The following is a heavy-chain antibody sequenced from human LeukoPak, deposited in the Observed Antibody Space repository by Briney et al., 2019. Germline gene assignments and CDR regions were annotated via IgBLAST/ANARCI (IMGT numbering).Heavy chain of an antibody. CDR2: IYYSGST. D-gene: IGHD6-19*01. Sequence: PSETLSLTCTVSGGSISSSSYYWGWIRQPPGKGLEWIGSIYYSGSTYYNPSLKSRVTISVDTSKNQFSLKLSSVTAADTAVYYCARRIAVAGPLSWFDPWGQGTLVTVSS. J-gene: IGHJ5*02. CDR3: ARRIAVAGPLSWFDP. CDR1: GGSISSSSYY. V-gene: IGHV4-39*01.